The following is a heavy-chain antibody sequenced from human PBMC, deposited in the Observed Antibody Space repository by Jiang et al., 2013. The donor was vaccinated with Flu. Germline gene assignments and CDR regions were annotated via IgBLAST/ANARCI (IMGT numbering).Heavy chain of an antibody. D-gene: IGHD3-22*01. CDR3: AITYYYDSSGYYYRYFQH. J-gene: IGHJ1*01. Sequence: SGGGLVQPGGSLRLSCAASGFTFSSYWMSWVRQAPGKGLEWVANIKQDGSEKYYVDSVKGRFTISRDNAKNSLYLQMNSLRAEDTAVYYCAITYYYDSSGYYYRYFQHWGQGTLVTVSS. CDR2: IKQDGSEK. V-gene: IGHV3-7*03. CDR1: GFTFSSYW.